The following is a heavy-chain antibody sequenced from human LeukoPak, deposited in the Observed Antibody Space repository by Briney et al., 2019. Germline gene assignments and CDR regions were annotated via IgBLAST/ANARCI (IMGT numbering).Heavy chain of an antibody. CDR3: ARPPQKSGDEPV. J-gene: IGHJ4*02. D-gene: IGHD1-14*01. CDR1: GDSFISTRYY. CDR2: IYNGGTT. V-gene: IGHV4-39*01. Sequence: SETLSLTCTVAGDSFISTRYYWAWIRQSPGKELEWIGNIYNGGTTIYNPSLKSRVTISVDTSKKQFSLSLRSLTAADTAVYYCARPPQKSGDEPVWGQGILVTVSS.